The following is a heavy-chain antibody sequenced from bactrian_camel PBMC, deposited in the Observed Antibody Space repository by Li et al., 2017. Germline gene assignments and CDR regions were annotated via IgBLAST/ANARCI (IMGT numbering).Heavy chain of an antibody. CDR1: GYSVNRYC. CDR2: MDSLGNP. CDR3: AAEACKWWHVRILKDYSA. Sequence: QVQLVESGGGSVQAGGSLRLSCAASGYSVNRYCMGWYRQAPGKEREGVAHMDSLGNPSYADSVKGRFTISKDSAKNIFYLQMNSPKPEDTAMYYCAAEACKWWHVRILKDYSAWGQGTQVTVS. V-gene: IGHV3S53*01. J-gene: IGHJ4*01. D-gene: IGHD7*01.